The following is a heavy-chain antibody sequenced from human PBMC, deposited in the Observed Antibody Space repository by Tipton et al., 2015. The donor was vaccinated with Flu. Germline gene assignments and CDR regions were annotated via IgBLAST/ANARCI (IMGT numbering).Heavy chain of an antibody. D-gene: IGHD6-13*01. J-gene: IGHJ3*02. V-gene: IGHV5-51*01. CDR1: GYSFTSYW. CDR3: ASSVLYRVGVAAAGTSDDAFDI. CDR2: IYPGDSDT. Sequence: EVQLVQSGAEVKKPGESLKISCKGSGYSFTSYWIGWVRQMPGKGLEWMGIIYPGDSDTRYSPSFQGQVTISADKSISTAYLQWSSLKASDTAMYYCASSVLYRVGVAAAGTSDDAFDIWGQGTMVTVSS.